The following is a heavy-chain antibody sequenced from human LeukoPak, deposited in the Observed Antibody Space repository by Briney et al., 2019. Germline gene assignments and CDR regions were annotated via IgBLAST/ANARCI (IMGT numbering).Heavy chain of an antibody. J-gene: IGHJ4*02. Sequence: TLSLTCTVSGGSISSGGYYWSWIRQHPGKGLEWIGYIYYSGSTYYNPSLKSRVTISVDTSKNQFSLKLSSVTAADTAVYYCARARGCSSTSCYAGLLLDYWGQGTLVTVSS. D-gene: IGHD2-2*01. CDR1: GGSISSGGYY. CDR3: ARARGCSSTSCYAGLLLDY. CDR2: IYYSGST. V-gene: IGHV4-31*03.